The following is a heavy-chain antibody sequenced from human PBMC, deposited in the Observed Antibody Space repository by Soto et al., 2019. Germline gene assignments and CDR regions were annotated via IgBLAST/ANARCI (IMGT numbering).Heavy chain of an antibody. D-gene: IGHD2-15*01. CDR1: GFTFSNCG. Sequence: EVQLVESGGGLVQPGGSLRLSCAASGFTFSNCGMNWVRQTPGKGLEWVSYISDSGATKHYADSVKGRFTISRDNGKDSLYLQMNSLRDEDTAMYFCARCSRNSCYSYGVDVWGQGATVTVSS. J-gene: IGHJ6*02. CDR3: ARCSRNSCYSYGVDV. V-gene: IGHV3-48*02. CDR2: ISDSGATK.